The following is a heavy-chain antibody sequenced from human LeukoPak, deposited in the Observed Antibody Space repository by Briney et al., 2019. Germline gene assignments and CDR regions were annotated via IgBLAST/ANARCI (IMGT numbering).Heavy chain of an antibody. D-gene: IGHD6-13*01. CDR1: GYSFTSYW. J-gene: IGHJ4*02. CDR2: IDPSDSYT. CDR3: ARQGISSSWYYDY. Sequence: GESLKISCKGSGYSFTSYWISWVRQMPGKGLEWMGRIDPSDSYTNYSPSSQGHVTISADKSISTAYLQWSSLTASDTAMYYCARQGISSSWYYDYWGQGTLVTVSS. V-gene: IGHV5-10-1*01.